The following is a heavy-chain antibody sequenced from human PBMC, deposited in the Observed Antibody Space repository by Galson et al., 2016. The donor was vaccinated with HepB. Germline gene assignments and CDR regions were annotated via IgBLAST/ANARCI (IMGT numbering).Heavy chain of an antibody. Sequence: ETLPPPCTVSGGSINTYYCSWLRQPPGRGLEWAGYIYYGGSTNYNPSLKSRVTISVDTSKNQFSLPLNSVTAADTAVYYCARSKVRFDYFYYMGVWGKGTTVTVSS. J-gene: IGHJ6*03. CDR2: IYYGGST. CDR3: ARSKVRFDYFYYMGV. D-gene: IGHD3-3*01. V-gene: IGHV4-59*01. CDR1: GGSINTYY.